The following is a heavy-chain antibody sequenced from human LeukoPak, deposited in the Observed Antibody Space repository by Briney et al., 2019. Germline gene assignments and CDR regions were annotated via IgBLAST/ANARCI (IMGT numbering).Heavy chain of an antibody. J-gene: IGHJ3*02. V-gene: IGHV4-38-2*02. CDR3: ARMKWLTGAFDI. D-gene: IGHD5-12*01. Sequence: PSETLSLTCTVSGYSINSAYYWGWIRQPPGKGLEWIGSMYHSGSTYYNPSLKSRVTISVDKSKNQFSLKLSSVTAADTAVYYCARMKWLTGAFDIWGQGTMVTVSS. CDR1: GYSINSAYY. CDR2: MYHSGST.